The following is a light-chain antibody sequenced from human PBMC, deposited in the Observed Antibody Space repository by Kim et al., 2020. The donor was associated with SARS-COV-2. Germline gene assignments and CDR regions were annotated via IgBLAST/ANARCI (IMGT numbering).Light chain of an antibody. V-gene: IGKV3-11*01. CDR3: QQRMNWPIT. J-gene: IGKJ5*01. CDR2: DAS. Sequence: LSPGERATLSCRASQSVASSLAWYHQKPGQPPSLLIYDASKRATGIPARFSGSGSGTDFTLTISSLEPEDFAVYYCQQRMNWPITFGQGTRLEIK. CDR1: QSVASS.